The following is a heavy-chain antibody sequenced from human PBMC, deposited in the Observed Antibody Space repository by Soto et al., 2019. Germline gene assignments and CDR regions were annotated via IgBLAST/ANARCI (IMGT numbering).Heavy chain of an antibody. J-gene: IGHJ5*02. CDR3: ARGPRYGPFDP. Sequence: ASVKVSCKASGYTFTSYARHWVRQAPGQRLEWMGWINAGNGNTKYSQKFQGRVTITRDTSASTAYMELSSLRSEDTAVYYCARGPRYGPFDPWGQGTLVTVSS. D-gene: IGHD3-10*01. CDR1: GYTFTSYA. CDR2: INAGNGNT. V-gene: IGHV1-3*01.